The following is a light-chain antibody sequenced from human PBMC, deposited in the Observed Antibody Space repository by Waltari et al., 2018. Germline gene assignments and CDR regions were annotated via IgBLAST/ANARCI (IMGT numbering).Light chain of an antibody. V-gene: IGKV1-39*01. CDR1: QSISSY. J-gene: IGKJ1*01. CDR2: GAS. CDR3: QQTYNTPRT. Sequence: DLQMTQSPSSLSASVGDRVTIPCRASQSISSYLNWYQQKPGKAPTLLIYGASSLQSGVPSRFSGSGSGTEFTLTISSLQPEDFATYYCQQTYNTPRTFGQGTKVETK.